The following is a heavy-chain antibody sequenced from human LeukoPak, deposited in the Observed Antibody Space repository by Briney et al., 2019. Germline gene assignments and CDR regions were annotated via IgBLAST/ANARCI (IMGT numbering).Heavy chain of an antibody. V-gene: IGHV3-30*18. D-gene: IGHD1-1*01. J-gene: IGHJ6*02. CDR1: GSTFSDYG. Sequence: GGSLRLSCAASGSTFSDYGMHWVRQAPGKGLEWVALISYDGVNKYYADSVKGRFTISRDNSKNTLYLRMNSLRVEDTALYYCAKLRELVTYYYYYGLDVWGQGTTVTVSS. CDR3: AKLRELVTYYYYYGLDV. CDR2: ISYDGVNK.